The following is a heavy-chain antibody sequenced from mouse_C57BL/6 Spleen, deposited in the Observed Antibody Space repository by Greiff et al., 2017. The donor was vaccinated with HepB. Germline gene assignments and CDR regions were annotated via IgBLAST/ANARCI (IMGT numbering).Heavy chain of an antibody. CDR1: GYAFSSYW. CDR2: IYPGDGDT. V-gene: IGHV1-80*01. J-gene: IGHJ2*01. CDR3: ARRGYYYGSSYGY. Sequence: VQLQQSGAELVKPGASVKISCKASGYAFSSYWMNWVKQRPGKGLEWIGQIYPGDGDTNYNGKFKGKATLTADKSSSTAYMQLSSLTSEDSAVYFCARRGYYYGSSYGYWGQGTTLTVSS. D-gene: IGHD1-1*01.